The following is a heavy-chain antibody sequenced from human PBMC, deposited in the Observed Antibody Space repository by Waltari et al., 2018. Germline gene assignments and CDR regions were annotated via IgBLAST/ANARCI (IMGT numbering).Heavy chain of an antibody. D-gene: IGHD1-1*01. J-gene: IGHJ3*02. CDR1: GFTFNSYW. CDR2: IKKEGSEK. CDR3: ARDSALCNRINCRGDAFDI. V-gene: IGHV3-7*01. Sequence: EVQLVESGGGLVQLGGSLGLSGAASGFTFNSYWMSWGRQAPGKGLEWVANIKKEGSEKYYVDSVKGRFPISRDNAKNSLYLQMNSLRAEDTAVYSCARDSALCNRINCRGDAFDIWGQGTMVTVSS.